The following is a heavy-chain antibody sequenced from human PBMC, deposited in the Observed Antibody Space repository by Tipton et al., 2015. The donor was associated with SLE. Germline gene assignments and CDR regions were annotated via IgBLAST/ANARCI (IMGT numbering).Heavy chain of an antibody. D-gene: IGHD3-10*01. CDR2: LSYDGSKK. CDR3: TRFRGAFDF. J-gene: IGHJ3*01. Sequence: SLRLSCAASGFIFSSYGMHWVRQAPGKGLEWVALLSYDGSKKNYADSVKGRFTISRDNSRKILYLQLDSLRVDDTAVYYCTRFRGAFDFWGQGTRVTVS. CDR1: GFIFSSYG. V-gene: IGHV3-30*03.